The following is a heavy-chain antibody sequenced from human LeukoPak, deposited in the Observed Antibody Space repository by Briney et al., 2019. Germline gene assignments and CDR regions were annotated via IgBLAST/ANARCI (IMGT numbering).Heavy chain of an antibody. CDR3: ARDVGTTGWHTFDY. V-gene: IGHV6-1*01. D-gene: IGHD3-9*01. CDR2: TYYRPKWYN. J-gene: IGHJ4*02. Sequence: PSQTLSLTCAISGDSVSSNNGAWNWIRQSPSRGLEWLGRTYYRPKWYNDYAESLISRITISPVTSKNQFSLQLYSVTPEDTAVYYCARDVGTTGWHTFDYWGQGTLVTVSS. CDR1: GDSVSSNNGA.